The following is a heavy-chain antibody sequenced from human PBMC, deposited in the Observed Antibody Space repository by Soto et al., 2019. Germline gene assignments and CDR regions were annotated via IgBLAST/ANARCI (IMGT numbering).Heavy chain of an antibody. CDR1: GGTFSSYA. J-gene: IGHJ4*02. CDR2: IIPIFGTA. CDR3: ARRRKYYDSSGYYYERPFEY. V-gene: IGHV1-69*13. Sequence: ASVKVSCKASGGTFSSYAISWVRQAPGQGLEWMGGIIPIFGTANYAQKFQGRVTITADESTSTAYMELSSLRSEDTAVYYCARRRKYYDSSGYYYERPFEYWGQGTLVTVSA. D-gene: IGHD3-22*01.